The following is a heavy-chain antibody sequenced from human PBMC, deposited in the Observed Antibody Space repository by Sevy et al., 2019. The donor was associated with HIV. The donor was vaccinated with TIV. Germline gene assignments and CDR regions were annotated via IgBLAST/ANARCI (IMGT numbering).Heavy chain of an antibody. CDR1: GYSISSGYY. CDR3: AKTHDTSAYFLPDY. J-gene: IGHJ4*02. Sequence: SETLSLTCTVSGYSISSGYYWGWIRQPPGKGLEWIGSIYYSGSTYYNPSIKSRVTISVDTSKNQFSLKLSSVTAADTAVYYCAKTHDTSAYFLPDYWGQGTLVTVSS. CDR2: IYYSGST. V-gene: IGHV4-38-2*02. D-gene: IGHD3-22*01.